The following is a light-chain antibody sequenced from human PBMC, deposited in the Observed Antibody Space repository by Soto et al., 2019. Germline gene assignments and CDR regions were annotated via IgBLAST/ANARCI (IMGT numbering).Light chain of an antibody. V-gene: IGLV2-14*01. CDR3: SSSTSTSTLV. CDR1: SSDLGGHNY. J-gene: IGLJ3*02. Sequence: QSVLTQPASVSGSPGQSITISCTGTSSDLGGHNYVSWYQQHPGKAPKLIIYDVNNRPSGLSNRFSGSKSANTASLTISGLQAEDEADYYCSSSTSTSTLVFGGGTKLTVL. CDR2: DVN.